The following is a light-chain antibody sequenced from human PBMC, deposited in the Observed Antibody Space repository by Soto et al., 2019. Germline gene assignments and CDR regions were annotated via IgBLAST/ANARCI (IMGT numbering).Light chain of an antibody. CDR3: QHYNSYPEA. J-gene: IGKJ1*01. V-gene: IGKV1-5*03. Sequence: DIQITHSPSTLSGSVGDRVTLACRASQTISSWLAWYQQKPGKAPKLLIYKASTLKSGVPSRFSGSGSGTEFTLTISSLQPDDFATYYCQHYNSYPEAFGQGTKVDI. CDR1: QTISSW. CDR2: KAS.